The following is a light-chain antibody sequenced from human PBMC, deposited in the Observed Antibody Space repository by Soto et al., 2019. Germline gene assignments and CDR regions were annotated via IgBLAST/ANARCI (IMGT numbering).Light chain of an antibody. CDR1: SSDIGTYDY. Sequence: QSALTQPPSATGSLGQSVTISCTGTSSDIGTYDYVSWYQQHPGRAPKLIIFEVSKRPLGVPDCFSGSKSGNTASLIVSGLQPDDEAEYHCTSYTGDDFTFVFGTGTKVTVL. CDR2: EVS. CDR3: TSYTGDDFTFV. V-gene: IGLV2-8*01. J-gene: IGLJ1*01.